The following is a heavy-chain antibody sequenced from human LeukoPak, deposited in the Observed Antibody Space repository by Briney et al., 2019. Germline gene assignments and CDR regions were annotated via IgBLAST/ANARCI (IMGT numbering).Heavy chain of an antibody. J-gene: IGHJ1*01. CDR3: ARVQDGSSWYEYFQH. V-gene: IGHV3-11*04. CDR2: ISSSGSTI. D-gene: IGHD6-13*01. Sequence: GGSLRLSCAASGFTFSDYYMSWIRQAPGKGLEWVSYISSSGSTIYYADSVKGRFTISRDNAKNSLYLQMNSLRVEDTAVYYCARVQDGSSWYEYFQHRGQGTLVTVSS. CDR1: GFTFSDYY.